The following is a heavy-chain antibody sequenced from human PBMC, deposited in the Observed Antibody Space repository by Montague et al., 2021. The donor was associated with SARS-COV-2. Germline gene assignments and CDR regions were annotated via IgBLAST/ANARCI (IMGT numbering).Heavy chain of an antibody. V-gene: IGHV4-4*07. Sequence: SETLSLTRSVSGGSISGYYWSWVRQAAGKRLEWIGRIFVGASTDYNPSLMSRFSLSGDKSKNQFSLKVTPVTAADTAIYYCARGMAPEGRWFDSWGHGMLVTVSS. J-gene: IGHJ5*01. CDR2: IFVGAST. CDR1: GGSISGYY. CDR3: ARGMAPEGRWFDS. D-gene: IGHD2-2*01.